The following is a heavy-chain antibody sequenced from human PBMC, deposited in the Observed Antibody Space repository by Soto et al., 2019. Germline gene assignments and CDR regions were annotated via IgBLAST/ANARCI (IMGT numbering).Heavy chain of an antibody. CDR2: IYHTGTT. CDR1: GDSISSSTYY. J-gene: IGHJ4*02. D-gene: IGHD6-6*01. Sequence: NLSETLSLTCTVSGDSISSSTYYWGWIRQPPGKGLEWIGCIYHTGTTYYNPSRKSRVTISVDTSKNQFSLKLSSVTAADTAVYYCARPYFSSSSMFDYWGQGTLVTVSS. V-gene: IGHV4-39*01. CDR3: ARPYFSSSSMFDY.